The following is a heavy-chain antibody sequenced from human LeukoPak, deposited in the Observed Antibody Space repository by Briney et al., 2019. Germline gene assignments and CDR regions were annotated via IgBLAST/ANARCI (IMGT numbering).Heavy chain of an antibody. V-gene: IGHV4-34*01. CDR2: INHSGST. J-gene: IGHJ3*02. Sequence: SETLSLTCAVYGGSFSGYYWSWLRQPPGKGLEWIGEINHSGSTNYNPSLKSRVTISVDTSKNQFSLKLSSVTAADTAVYYCARLPRYSSGWYVRGAFDIWGQGTMVTVSS. D-gene: IGHD6-19*01. CDR1: GGSFSGYY. CDR3: ARLPRYSSGWYVRGAFDI.